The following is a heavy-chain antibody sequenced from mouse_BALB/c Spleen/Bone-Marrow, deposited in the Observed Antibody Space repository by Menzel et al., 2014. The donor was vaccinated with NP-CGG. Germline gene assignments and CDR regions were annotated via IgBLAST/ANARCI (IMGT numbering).Heavy chain of an antibody. V-gene: IGHV3-2*02. CDR1: GYSITSDYA. J-gene: IGHJ2*01. Sequence: EVQLQQSGPGLVKPPQSLSLTCTVTGYSITSDYAWNWIRQFPGNKLEWMGYISYSGSTSYNPSLKSRISITRDTSKNQFFLQLNSVTTEDTATYYCARGTLYWGQGTTLTVSS. CDR2: ISYSGST. CDR3: ARGTLY.